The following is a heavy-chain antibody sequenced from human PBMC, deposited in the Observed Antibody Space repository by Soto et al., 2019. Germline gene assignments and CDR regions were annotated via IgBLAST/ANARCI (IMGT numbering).Heavy chain of an antibody. V-gene: IGHV4-4*02. CDR2: IYHTGSA. Sequence: PSETLSLTCAVSGGSISSSNGWSGVRQPQGKGLEWIGEIYHTGSAYYTPSLKSRVTISVDTSKNQFSLKLTSVTAAEAALYYCAIDFFDSSDYTTNWFDSWGQGTLVTVSS. J-gene: IGHJ5*01. CDR3: AIDFFDSSDYTTNWFDS. CDR1: GGSISSSNG. D-gene: IGHD3-22*01.